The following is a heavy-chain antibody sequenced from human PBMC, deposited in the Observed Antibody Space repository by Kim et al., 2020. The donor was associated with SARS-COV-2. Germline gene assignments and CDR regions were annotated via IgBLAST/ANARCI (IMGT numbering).Heavy chain of an antibody. Sequence: SETLSLTCAVYGGSFSDYFWTWIRQPPEKGLEWIGEINHIGSTNYNPSLKSRVTISVDTSKNQFSLKLSSLTAADTAMYYCVRGRFRRPYCSDSGCFAGEHYLDYWGQGTLVTVSS. D-gene: IGHD2-2*01. CDR3: VRGRFRRPYCSDSGCFAGEHYLDY. V-gene: IGHV4-34*01. CDR1: GGSFSDYF. J-gene: IGHJ4*02. CDR2: INHIGST.